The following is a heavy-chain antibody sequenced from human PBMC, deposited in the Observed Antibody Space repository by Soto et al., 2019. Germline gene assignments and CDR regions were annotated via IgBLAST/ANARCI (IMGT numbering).Heavy chain of an antibody. CDR3: ARAGGVPAAIPDY. V-gene: IGHV1-69*13. J-gene: IGHJ4*02. Sequence: SVKVSCQASGGTVSSYAISWVRQAPGQGLEWMGGIIPIFGTATYAPKFQGRVTITADESTNTAYMELSSLRAEDTAVYYCARAGGVPAAIPDYWGQGTLVTVSS. CDR2: IIPIFGTA. D-gene: IGHD2-2*02. CDR1: GGTVSSYA.